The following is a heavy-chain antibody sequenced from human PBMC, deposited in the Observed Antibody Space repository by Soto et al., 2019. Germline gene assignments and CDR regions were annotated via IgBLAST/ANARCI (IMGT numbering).Heavy chain of an antibody. CDR2: IYYSGST. CDR3: ARESLSLLGSGWSTSGGRRHRGYYYGIDV. J-gene: IGHJ6*02. CDR1: GGSVSSGSYY. D-gene: IGHD6-19*01. V-gene: IGHV4-61*01. Sequence: PSETLSLTCTVAGGSVSSGSYYWSWIRRPPVKGLELICYIYYSGSTNYNPSLKSRVTISVDTSKNQFSLKLSSVTAADTDVYYRARESLSLLGSGWSTSGGRRHRGYYYGIDVWGQGTTVTVSS.